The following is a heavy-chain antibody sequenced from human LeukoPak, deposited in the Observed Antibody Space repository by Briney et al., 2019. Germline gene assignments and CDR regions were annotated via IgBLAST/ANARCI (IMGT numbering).Heavy chain of an antibody. CDR2: IKQDGRET. V-gene: IGHV3-7*01. Sequence: PGGSLRLSCAASGFTFSGYWMTWVRQAPGKGLEWVANIKQDGRETYYVDSVKGRFTISRDNARNSLYLQMNSLRAEDTAVYYCARGKGVDYWGQGILVTVSS. CDR3: ARGKGVDY. CDR1: GFTFSGYW. J-gene: IGHJ4*02.